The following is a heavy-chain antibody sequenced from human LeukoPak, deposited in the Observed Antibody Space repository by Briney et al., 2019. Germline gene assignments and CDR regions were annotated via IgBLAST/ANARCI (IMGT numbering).Heavy chain of an antibody. CDR2: IYSGGST. J-gene: IGHJ4*02. Sequence: PGGSLRLSCAASGFTVSSNYMSWVRQAPGKGLEWVSVIYSGGSTYYADSVKGRLTISRDNSKNTLYLQMNSLRAEDTAVYYCARQARQGVIKIDYWGQGTLVTVSS. CDR1: GFTVSSNY. V-gene: IGHV3-66*02. D-gene: IGHD3-10*01. CDR3: ARQARQGVIKIDY.